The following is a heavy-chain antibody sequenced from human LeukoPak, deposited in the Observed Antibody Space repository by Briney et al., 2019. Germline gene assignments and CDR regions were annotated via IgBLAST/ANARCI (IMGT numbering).Heavy chain of an antibody. V-gene: IGHV4-4*07. J-gene: IGHJ5*02. Sequence: ASETLSLTCTVSGGSISSYYWSWIRQPAGKGLEWIGRIYTSGSTNYNPSLKSRVTMSVDTSRKQFSLRLTSVTAADTAVYYCTRAPRKAWFDPWGQGTLVTVSS. CDR1: GGSISSYY. CDR3: TRAPRKAWFDP. CDR2: IYTSGST. D-gene: IGHD1-14*01.